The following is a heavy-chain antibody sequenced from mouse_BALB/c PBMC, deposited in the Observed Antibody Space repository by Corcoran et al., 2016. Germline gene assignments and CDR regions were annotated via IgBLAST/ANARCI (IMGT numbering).Heavy chain of an antibody. CDR2: INPYNDGT. Sequence: EVQLQQSGPELVKPGASVKMSCKASGYTFTSYVMHWVKQKPGQGLEWIGYINPYNDGTKYNEKFKGKATLTSDESSSTAYMELSSLTSEDSAVDYCARRNGSSYGWIAYWGQGTLVTVSA. CDR3: ARRNGSSYGWIAY. CDR1: GYTFTSYV. V-gene: IGHV1S136*01. J-gene: IGHJ3*01. D-gene: IGHD1-1*01.